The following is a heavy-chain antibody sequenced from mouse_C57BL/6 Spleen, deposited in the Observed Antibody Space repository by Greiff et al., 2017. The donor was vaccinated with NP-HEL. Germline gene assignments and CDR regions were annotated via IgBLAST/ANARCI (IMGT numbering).Heavy chain of an antibody. CDR3: ARDSTTVVAHWYFDV. D-gene: IGHD1-1*01. CDR2: ISDGGSYT. CDR1: GFTFSSYA. J-gene: IGHJ1*03. V-gene: IGHV5-4*01. Sequence: EVKVVESGGGLVKPGGSLKLSCAASGFTFSSYAMSWVRQTPEKRLEWVATISDGGSYTYYPDNVKGRFTISRDNAKNNLYLQMSHLKSEDTAMYYCARDSTTVVAHWYFDVWGTGTTVTVSS.